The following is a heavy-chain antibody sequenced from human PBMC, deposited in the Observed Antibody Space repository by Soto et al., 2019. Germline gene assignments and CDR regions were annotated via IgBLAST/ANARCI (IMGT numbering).Heavy chain of an antibody. J-gene: IGHJ6*02. V-gene: IGHV5-10-1*01. CDR2: IDPSDSYT. CDR1: GYSFTSYW. Sequence: GESLKISCKGSGYSFTSYWISWVRQMPGKGLEWMGRIDPSDSYTNYSPSFQGHVTISADKSISTAYLQWSSLKASDTAMYYCATRGADYYYCSGMDVWGQGTTVTVSS. D-gene: IGHD3-10*01. CDR3: ATRGADYYYCSGMDV.